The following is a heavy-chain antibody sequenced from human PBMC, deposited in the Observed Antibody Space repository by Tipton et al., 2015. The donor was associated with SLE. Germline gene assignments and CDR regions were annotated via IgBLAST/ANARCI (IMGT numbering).Heavy chain of an antibody. Sequence: SLRLSCVASGFTFKDFDMTWVRQAPGKGLEWVSSISGGRSEGHYAESVKGRFAISRDNFKNTLYLQMNNLRAEDTAVYYCATGYSSAYWGQGTLVTVSS. D-gene: IGHD6-19*01. CDR2: ISGGRSEG. CDR1: GFTFKDFD. V-gene: IGHV3-23*01. J-gene: IGHJ4*02. CDR3: ATGYSSAY.